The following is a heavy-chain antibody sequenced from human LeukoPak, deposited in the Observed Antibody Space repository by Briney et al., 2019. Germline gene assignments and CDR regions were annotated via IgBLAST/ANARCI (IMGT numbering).Heavy chain of an antibody. CDR3: ARVGGYYYDY. Sequence: GGSLRLSCAASGFTFTNAWMTWVRQAPGKGLEWVGRIKSKTDGGTTDYAAPVKGRFTISRDDSKNTVYLQMSSLQTEDTAVYYCARVGGYYYDYWGLGTLVTVSS. D-gene: IGHD3-22*01. CDR1: GFTFTNAW. CDR2: IKSKTDGGTT. V-gene: IGHV3-15*01. J-gene: IGHJ4*02.